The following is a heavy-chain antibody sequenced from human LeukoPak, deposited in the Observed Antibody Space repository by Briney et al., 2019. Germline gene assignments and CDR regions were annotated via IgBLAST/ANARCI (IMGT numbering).Heavy chain of an antibody. CDR2: IYSGGST. Sequence: GGSLRLSCAASGFTVSNNYMSWVRQAPGRGLERVSLIYSGGSTYHADSVRGRFTISRDNSKNTLYLQMNSLRAEDTAVYFCARDAGHDPGYFDYWGQGTLVTVSS. CDR3: ARDAGHDPGYFDY. V-gene: IGHV3-66*01. J-gene: IGHJ4*02. CDR1: GFTVSNNY.